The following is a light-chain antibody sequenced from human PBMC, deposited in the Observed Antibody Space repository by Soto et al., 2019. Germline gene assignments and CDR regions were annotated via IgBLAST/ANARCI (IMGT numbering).Light chain of an antibody. J-gene: IGKJ1*01. V-gene: IGKV1-5*03. CDR3: QQYPSYPWT. CDR1: QTIRFG. CDR2: EAS. Sequence: DIQMTQSPSTLSASVADRASITCRVSQTIRFGLAWFQEKGGKAPKLLIYEASRLESGVPSRISGSGSGTEFTLTISSLQPDDFATYYCQQYPSYPWTFGQGTKVDI.